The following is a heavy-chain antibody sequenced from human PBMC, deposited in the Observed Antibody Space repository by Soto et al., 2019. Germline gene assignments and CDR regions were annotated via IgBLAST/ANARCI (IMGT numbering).Heavy chain of an antibody. CDR2: IYYSGST. J-gene: IGHJ4*02. Sequence: QLQLQESGPGLVKPSETLSLTCTVSGGSISSSSYYWGWIRQPPGKGLEWIGSIYYSGSTYYNPSLKSRVTISVDTSKNQFSLKLNSVTASDTAVYYCARTTYCSGGSCSSYIDYWGQGTLVTVSS. CDR1: GGSISSSSYY. V-gene: IGHV4-39*01. CDR3: ARTTYCSGGSCSSYIDY. D-gene: IGHD2-15*01.